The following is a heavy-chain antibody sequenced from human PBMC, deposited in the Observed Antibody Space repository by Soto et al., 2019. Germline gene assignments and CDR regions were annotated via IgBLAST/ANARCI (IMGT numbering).Heavy chain of an antibody. CDR1: GFTFSNYA. D-gene: IGHD5-12*01. CDR2: ISGSAGTTT. CDR3: AKDRGYSGFDNWFDS. V-gene: IGHV3-23*01. J-gene: IGHJ5*01. Sequence: PGGSLRLSCAASGFTFSNYAMSWVRQAPGQGLEWVSAISGSAGTTTYYADSVKGRFTISRDNSENTLYLQMNSLRAEDTAVYYCAKDRGYSGFDNWFDSWGQGTLVTVSS.